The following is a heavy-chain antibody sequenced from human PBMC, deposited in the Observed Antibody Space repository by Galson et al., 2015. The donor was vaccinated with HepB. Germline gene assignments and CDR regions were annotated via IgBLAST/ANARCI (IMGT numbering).Heavy chain of an antibody. J-gene: IGHJ3*02. CDR3: AVHPSVGYCSGGSCYSIGMHAFDI. D-gene: IGHD2-15*01. CDR1: GGTFSSYA. CDR2: IIPIFGTA. Sequence: SVKVSCKASGGTFSSYAISWVRQAPGQGLEWMGGIIPIFGTANYAQKFQGRVTITADESTSTAYMELSSLRSEDTAVYYCAVHPSVGYCSGGSCYSIGMHAFDIWGQGTMVTVSS. V-gene: IGHV1-69*13.